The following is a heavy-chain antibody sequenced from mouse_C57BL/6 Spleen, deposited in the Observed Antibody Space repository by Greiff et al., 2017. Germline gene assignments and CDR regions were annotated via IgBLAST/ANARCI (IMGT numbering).Heavy chain of an antibody. CDR1: GYTFTSYG. CDR3: ARGKDYYGSSYLYWYFDV. J-gene: IGHJ1*03. V-gene: IGHV1-81*01. CDR2: FYPRSGIT. D-gene: IGHD1-1*01. Sequence: QVQLQQSGAELARPGASVKLSCKASGYTFTSYGISWVKQRTGQGLEWIGEFYPRSGITYYNEKFKGKATLTADKSSSTAYMELRSLTSEDSAVYFCARGKDYYGSSYLYWYFDVWGTGTTVTVSS.